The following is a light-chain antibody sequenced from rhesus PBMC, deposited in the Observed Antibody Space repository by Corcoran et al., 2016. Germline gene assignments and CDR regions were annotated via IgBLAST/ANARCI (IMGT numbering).Light chain of an antibody. CDR3: LQHNSYTLT. Sequence: DIQMTQSPSSLSASAGDTVTITCRASQGISTYLNWYQQKPGKAPKRHIYAASSLESGVPSRFSGSGSGKEFTLTISSLQPEDFATYYCLQHNSYTLTFGGGTKVGIK. CDR1: QGISTY. V-gene: IGKV1-43*01. CDR2: AAS. J-gene: IGKJ4*01.